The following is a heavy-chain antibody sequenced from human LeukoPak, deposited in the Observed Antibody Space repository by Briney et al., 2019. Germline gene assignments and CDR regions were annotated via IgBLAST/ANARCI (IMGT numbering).Heavy chain of an antibody. V-gene: IGHV4-38-2*02. Sequence: SETLSLTCTVSGYSISSGYYWGWIRQPPGKGLEWIGSIYHSGSTYYNPSLKSRVTISVDTSKNQFSLKLSSVTAADTAVYYCATSNRDFSHSSGWWPFGGKDAFDIWGQGTMVTVSS. CDR2: IYHSGST. CDR1: GYSISSGYY. CDR3: ATSNRDFSHSSGWWPFGGKDAFDI. J-gene: IGHJ3*02. D-gene: IGHD6-19*01.